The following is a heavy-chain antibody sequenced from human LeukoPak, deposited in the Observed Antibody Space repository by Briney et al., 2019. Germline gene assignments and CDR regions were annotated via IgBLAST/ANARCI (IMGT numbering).Heavy chain of an antibody. CDR1: GLTVSRNY. V-gene: IGHV3-66*01. D-gene: IGHD1-14*01. CDR2: FYSDGSI. CDR3: AREDLAGIFPYGMDV. J-gene: IGHJ6*02. Sequence: GGSLRLSCAASGLTVSRNYMGWVRQAPGRGLEWISVFYSDGSIYYADSVKGRFTISRDNSKNTVDLQMNSLRAEDTAVYYCAREDLAGIFPYGMDVWGQGTMVTVSS.